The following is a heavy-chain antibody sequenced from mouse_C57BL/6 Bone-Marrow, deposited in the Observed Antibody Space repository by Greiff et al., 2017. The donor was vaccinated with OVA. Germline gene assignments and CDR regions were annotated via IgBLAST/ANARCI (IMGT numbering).Heavy chain of an antibody. CDR2: INPGSGGT. Sequence: VQLQQSGAELVRPGTSVKVSCKASGYAFTTYLIAWVKPRPGQGLKWLGVINPGSGGTTYNAHFQGKATLTADKSSSTAYMQLSSLTSEDSAVYFCARRGWSYAMDYWGQGTSVTVSS. J-gene: IGHJ4*01. D-gene: IGHD1-1*02. V-gene: IGHV1-54*01. CDR1: GYAFTTYL. CDR3: ARRGWSYAMDY.